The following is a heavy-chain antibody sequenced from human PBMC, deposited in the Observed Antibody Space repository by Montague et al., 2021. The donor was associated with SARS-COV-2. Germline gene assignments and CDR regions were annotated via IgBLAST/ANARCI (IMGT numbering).Heavy chain of an antibody. CDR1: GTSITSYY. CDR2: ISDSGST. D-gene: IGHD3-10*01. CDR3: ARGCLSYFGAGSHCYGMDV. J-gene: IGHJ6*02. V-gene: IGHV4-59*01. Sequence: SETLSLTCSVSGTSITSYYWNWIRQPPGKGLEWMGYISDSGSTNYSPSLKSRVTMSVDTSKNQMSLKLTSVTAADTAVYYCARGCLSYFGAGSHCYGMDVWAEGPRSPSP.